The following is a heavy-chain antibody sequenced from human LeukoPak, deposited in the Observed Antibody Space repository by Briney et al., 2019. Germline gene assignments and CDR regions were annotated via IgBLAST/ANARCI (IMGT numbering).Heavy chain of an antibody. CDR1: GFTFSSYS. V-gene: IGHV3-21*01. CDR2: ISSSSSYI. Sequence: GGSLRLSCAASGFTFSSYSMNWVRQAPGKGLEWVSSISSSSSYIYYADSVKGRFTISRDNAKNSLYLQMNSLRAEDTAVYCCARTRNVLRYFDWLLDPFDYWGQGTLVTVSS. D-gene: IGHD3-9*01. CDR3: ARTRNVLRYFDWLLDPFDY. J-gene: IGHJ4*02.